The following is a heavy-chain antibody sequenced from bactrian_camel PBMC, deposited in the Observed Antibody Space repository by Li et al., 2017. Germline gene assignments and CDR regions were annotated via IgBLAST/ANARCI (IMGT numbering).Heavy chain of an antibody. CDR2: ISPGGTGQ. J-gene: IGHJ4*01. CDR1: EYPWGSGC. V-gene: IGHV3S1*01. D-gene: IGHD7*01. CDR3: AALFIPSLWC. Sequence: HVQLVESGGGSVHAGGSLTLSCVFSEYPWGSGCLAWFRQAPGKDRETVAVISPGGTGQYYTDSVQGRFTISQENSENTMYLQMNSLKPEDTAVYYCAALFIPSLWCGGQGTQVTVS.